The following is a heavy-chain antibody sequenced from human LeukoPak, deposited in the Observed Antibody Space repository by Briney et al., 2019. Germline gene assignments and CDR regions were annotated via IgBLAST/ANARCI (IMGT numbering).Heavy chain of an antibody. CDR2: IYHSGST. V-gene: IGHV4-30-2*01. Sequence: PSETLSLTCTVSGGSISSGGYYWSWIRQPPGKGLEWIGYIYHSGSTYYNPSLKSRVTISVDTSKNQFSLKLSSVTAADTAVYYCARVSQKYYDILTGDAFDIWGQGTMVTVSS. D-gene: IGHD3-9*01. CDR3: ARVSQKYYDILTGDAFDI. J-gene: IGHJ3*02. CDR1: GGSISSGGYY.